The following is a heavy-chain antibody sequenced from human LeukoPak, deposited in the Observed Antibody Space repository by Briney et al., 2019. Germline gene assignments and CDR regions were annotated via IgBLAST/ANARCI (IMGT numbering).Heavy chain of an antibody. CDR3: ASALTYYYDSSGYPVDY. CDR1: GFTFSSYS. Sequence: GGSLRLSCAASGFTFSSYSMNWVRQAPGKGLVWVSYISSSSSTIYYADSVKGRFTISRDNAKNSLYLQMNSLRDEDTAVYYCASALTYYYDSSGYPVDYWGQGTLVTVSS. J-gene: IGHJ4*02. CDR2: ISSSSSTI. V-gene: IGHV3-48*02. D-gene: IGHD3-22*01.